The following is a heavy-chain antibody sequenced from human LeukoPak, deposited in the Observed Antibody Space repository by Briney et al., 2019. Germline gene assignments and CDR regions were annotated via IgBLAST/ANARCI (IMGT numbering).Heavy chain of an antibody. Sequence: GGSLRPSCAASGFTFSTYSMNWVRQAPGKGLEWVSSISRSSSYIYYADSLKGRFTISRDNAKNSLYLQMNSLRAEDTAVYYCASGITGTTSAFDYWGQGTLVTVSS. D-gene: IGHD1-7*01. CDR2: ISRSSSYI. CDR3: ASGITGTTSAFDY. V-gene: IGHV3-21*01. CDR1: GFTFSTYS. J-gene: IGHJ4*02.